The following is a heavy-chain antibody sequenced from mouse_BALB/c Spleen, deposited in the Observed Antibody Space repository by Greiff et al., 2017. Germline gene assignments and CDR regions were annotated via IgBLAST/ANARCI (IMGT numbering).Heavy chain of an antibody. J-gene: IGHJ1*01. CDR2: IYPGNVNT. D-gene: IGHD2-1*01. CDR1: GYNFTSYY. Sequence: QVQLQQSGPELVKPGASVRISCKASGYNFTSYYIHWVKQRPGQGLEWIGWIYPGNVNTKYNEKFKGKATLTADKSSSTAYKQLSSLTSEDSAVYFCARFGNYPYWYFDVWGAGTTVTVSS. CDR3: ARFGNYPYWYFDV. V-gene: IGHV1S56*01.